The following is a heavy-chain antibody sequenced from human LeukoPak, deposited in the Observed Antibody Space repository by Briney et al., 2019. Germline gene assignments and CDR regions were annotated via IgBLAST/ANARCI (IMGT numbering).Heavy chain of an antibody. D-gene: IGHD6-13*01. J-gene: IGHJ4*02. V-gene: IGHV3-11*05. CDR3: ARARARSSHHDY. Sequence: GGSLRLSCAASGFTFSDYYMSWIRQAPGKGLDWVSYISSSSGYTNYADSVKGRFTISRDNAKNSLYLQMNSLRAEDTAVYYCARARARSSHHDYWGQGTLVTVSS. CDR1: GFTFSDYY. CDR2: ISSSSGYT.